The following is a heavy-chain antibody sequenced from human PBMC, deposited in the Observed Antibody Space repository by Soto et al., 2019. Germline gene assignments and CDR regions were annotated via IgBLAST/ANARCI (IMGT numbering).Heavy chain of an antibody. Sequence: QVQLVQSGAEVKKPGASVKVSCKASGYTFTSYGVSWVRQAPGQGLEWMGWISGYNGNTHYAQKLQGRVTMTTGTSTSTAYKELRSLRSDDTAAYYCARDGIYYYGSGSPYHYGMDVWGQGITVSFPS. D-gene: IGHD3-10*01. CDR2: ISGYNGNT. V-gene: IGHV1-18*04. CDR3: ARDGIYYYGSGSPYHYGMDV. J-gene: IGHJ6*02. CDR1: GYTFTSYG.